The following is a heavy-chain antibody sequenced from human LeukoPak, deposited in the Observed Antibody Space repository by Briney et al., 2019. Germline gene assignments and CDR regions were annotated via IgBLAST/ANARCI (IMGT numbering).Heavy chain of an antibody. V-gene: IGHV3-30*02. CDR2: IQTDGSSI. Sequence: GGSLRLSCVASGFAFGSFGMHWVRQGPGKGLEWVTFIQTDGSSIYYADSVKGRFTISRDNSKNTLYLQMNSLRVEDTAMYYCARSYSGSYYYGYWGQGTLVTVSS. D-gene: IGHD1-26*01. J-gene: IGHJ4*02. CDR1: GFAFGSFG. CDR3: ARSYSGSYYYGY.